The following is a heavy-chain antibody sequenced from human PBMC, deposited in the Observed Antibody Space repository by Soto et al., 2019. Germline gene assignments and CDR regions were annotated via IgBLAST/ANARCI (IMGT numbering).Heavy chain of an antibody. D-gene: IGHD5-18*01. V-gene: IGHV4-59*01. CDR1: GGSISSYY. CDR2: IYYSGST. J-gene: IGHJ4*02. CDR3: ARWLRDGYNGHFDY. Sequence: QVQLQESGPGLVKPSETLSLTCTVSGGSISSYYWSWIRQPPGKGLEWIGYIYYSGSTNYNPSLKSRVTISVDTSKNQFSLKQSSVTAADTAVYYCARWLRDGYNGHFDYWGQGTLVTVSS.